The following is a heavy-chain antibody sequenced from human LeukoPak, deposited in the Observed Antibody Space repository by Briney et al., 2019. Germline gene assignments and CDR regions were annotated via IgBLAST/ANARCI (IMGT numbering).Heavy chain of an antibody. V-gene: IGHV1-18*01. CDR3: ARAARRLLWFGELSSDLDP. Sequence: ASVKVSCKASGYTFTSYGISWVRQAPGQGLEWMGWISAYNGNTNYAQKLQGRVTMTTDTSTSTAYMELRSLRSDDTAVYYCARAARRLLWFGELSSDLDPWGXGTLATVSS. CDR2: ISAYNGNT. J-gene: IGHJ5*02. CDR1: GYTFTSYG. D-gene: IGHD3-10*01.